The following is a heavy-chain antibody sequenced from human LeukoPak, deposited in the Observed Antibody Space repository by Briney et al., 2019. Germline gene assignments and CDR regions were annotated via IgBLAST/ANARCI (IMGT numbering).Heavy chain of an antibody. CDR2: ISNSGST. J-gene: IGHJ4*02. V-gene: IGHV4-39*07. D-gene: IGHD6-6*01. CDR1: GGSISSSSHY. CDR3: ARLARSRSRDS. Sequence: PSETLSLTCTVSGGSISSSSHYWGWIRQPPGKGLEWIGSISNSGSTYYNPSLKSRVTISVDTSNNQFSLKLSSVTAADTALYYCARLARSRSRDSWGQGTLVTVSS.